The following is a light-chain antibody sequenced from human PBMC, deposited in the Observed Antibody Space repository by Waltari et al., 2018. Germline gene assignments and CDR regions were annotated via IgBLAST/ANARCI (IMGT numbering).Light chain of an antibody. J-gene: IGKJ4*01. CDR2: DAS. CDR3: QQRSDWPLT. V-gene: IGKV3-11*01. Sequence: EIVLTQSPATLSLSPGERATLSCRASQRISSSLAWYQQKVGQAPRLLIYDASNRATGIPVRFSGSGSGTDFTLTISSLEPEDFAVYYCQQRSDWPLTFGGGTKVEIK. CDR1: QRISSS.